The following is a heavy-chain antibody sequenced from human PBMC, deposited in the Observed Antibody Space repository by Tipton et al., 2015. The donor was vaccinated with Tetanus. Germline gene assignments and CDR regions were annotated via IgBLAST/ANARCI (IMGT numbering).Heavy chain of an antibody. J-gene: IGHJ4*02. CDR2: IYHTGST. CDR1: GGLLSTGGYS. Sequence: LRLSCAVSGGLLSTGGYSWGWIRQPPGQGLEWIGYIYHTGSTYYNPSLRGRVTISTVGSKNHVSLRLTSVTAADTAVYYCARANNEFPKKGPFDSWGQGSLVIVSS. V-gene: IGHV4-30-2*01. D-gene: IGHD1-1*01. CDR3: ARANNEFPKKGPFDS.